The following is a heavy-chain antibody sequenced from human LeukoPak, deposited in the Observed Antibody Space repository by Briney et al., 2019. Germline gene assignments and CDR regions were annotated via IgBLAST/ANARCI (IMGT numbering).Heavy chain of an antibody. CDR2: INIGGTNT. Sequence: GGSLRLSCAASGFTLNDYYMSWIRQAPGKGLEWLSYINIGGTNTHYADSVKGRFTISRDNAKKSLYLEMNNLRAEDTAVYYCATDGAGFDTWGQGVLVAVSS. V-gene: IGHV3-11*01. CDR1: GFTLNDYY. J-gene: IGHJ5*02. CDR3: ATDGAGFDT.